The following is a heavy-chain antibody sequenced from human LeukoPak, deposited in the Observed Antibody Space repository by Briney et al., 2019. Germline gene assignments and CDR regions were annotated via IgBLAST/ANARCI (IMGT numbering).Heavy chain of an antibody. V-gene: IGHV1-46*01. D-gene: IGHD5-12*01. CDR1: GYTFTSYY. J-gene: IGHJ4*02. CDR2: INPSGGST. CDR3: ARGWRVGSGLETTDY. Sequence: ASVKVSCKASGYTFTSYYMHWVRQAPGQGLEWMGIINPSGGSTSYAQKFQGRVTMTRNTSISTAYMELSSLRSEDTAVYYRARGWRVGSGLETTDYWGQGTLVTVSS.